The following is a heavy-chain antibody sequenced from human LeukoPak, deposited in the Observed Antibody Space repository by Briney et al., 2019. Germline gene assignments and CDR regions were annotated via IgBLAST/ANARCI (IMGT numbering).Heavy chain of an antibody. Sequence: SQTLSLTCTVSGDSISSGDYYWSWIRQPPGKGLEWIGYIYYTGNTYYNPSLKSRLTISADTSKNQFSLKLTSVTAADTAVYYCARVGLHSGSYYWFDPWGQGTLVTVSS. CDR1: GDSISSGDYY. D-gene: IGHD1-26*01. J-gene: IGHJ5*02. CDR3: ARVGLHSGSYYWFDP. CDR2: IYYTGNT. V-gene: IGHV4-30-4*08.